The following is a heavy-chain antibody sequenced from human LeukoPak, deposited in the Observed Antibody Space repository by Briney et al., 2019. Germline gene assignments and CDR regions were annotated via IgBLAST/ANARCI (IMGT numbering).Heavy chain of an antibody. CDR3: ARRRLGPYYYGSGSYPKNNWFDP. CDR1: GGSFSGCY. J-gene: IGHJ5*02. CDR2: INHSGST. V-gene: IGHV4-34*01. Sequence: PSETLSLTCAVYGGSFSGCYWSWIRQPPGKGLEWIGEINHSGSTNYNPSLKSRVTISVDTSKNQFSLKLSSVTAADTAVYYCARRRLGPYYYGSGSYPKNNWFDPWGQGTLVTVSS. D-gene: IGHD3-10*01.